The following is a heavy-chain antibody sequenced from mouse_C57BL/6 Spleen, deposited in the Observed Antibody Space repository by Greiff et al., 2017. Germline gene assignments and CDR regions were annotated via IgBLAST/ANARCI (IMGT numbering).Heavy chain of an antibody. CDR3: ARGYYGSSPYAMDY. D-gene: IGHD1-1*01. V-gene: IGHV1-80*01. CDR1: GYAFSSYW. Sequence: VQLQQSGASVKISCKASGYAFSSYWMNWVKQRPGKGLEWIGQIYPGDGDTNYNGKFKGKATLTADKSSSTAYMQLSSLTSEDSAVYFCARGYYGSSPYAMDYWGQGTSVTVSS. J-gene: IGHJ4*01. CDR2: IYPGDGDT.